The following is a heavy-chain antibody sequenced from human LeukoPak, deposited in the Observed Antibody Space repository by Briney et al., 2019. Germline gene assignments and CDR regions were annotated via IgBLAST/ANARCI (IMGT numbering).Heavy chain of an antibody. CDR1: GYTFTGYY. CDR3: ARWGCSSTSCYRGYYYYYYMDV. CDR2: ISAYNGNT. Sequence: ASVKVSCKASGYTFTGYYMHWVRQAPGQGLEWMGWISAYNGNTNYAQKLQGRVTMTTDTPTSTAYMELRSLRSDDTAVYYCARWGCSSTSCYRGYYYYYYMDVWGKGTTVTVSS. D-gene: IGHD2-2*02. V-gene: IGHV1-18*04. J-gene: IGHJ6*03.